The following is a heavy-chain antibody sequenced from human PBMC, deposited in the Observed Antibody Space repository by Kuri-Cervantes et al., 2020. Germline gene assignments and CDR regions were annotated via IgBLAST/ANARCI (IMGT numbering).Heavy chain of an antibody. CDR3: ARGEWELQIWGY. J-gene: IGHJ4*02. CDR1: GGTFSSYA. V-gene: IGHV1-69*05. CDR2: IIPIFGTA. D-gene: IGHD1-26*01. Sequence: SVKVSCKASGGTFSSYAISWVRQAPGQGLEWMGGIIPIFGTANYAQKLRGRVTITTDESTSTAYMELSSLRSEDTAVYYCARGEWELQIWGYWGQGTLVTVSS.